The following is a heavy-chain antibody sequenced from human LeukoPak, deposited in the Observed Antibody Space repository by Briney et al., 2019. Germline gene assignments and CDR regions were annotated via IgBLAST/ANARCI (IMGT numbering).Heavy chain of an antibody. D-gene: IGHD6-19*01. CDR3: AKDHGVAVAGMYY. J-gene: IGHJ4*02. CDR2: MSGSGGST. CDR1: GLTFSSFA. Sequence: GGSLRLSCAASGLTFSSFAMSWVRQAPGKGLEWVSSMSGSGGSTYYADSVKGRFTISRDNSRNTLYLQMNSLRADDTAVYYCAKDHGVAVAGMYYWGQATLVTVSS. V-gene: IGHV3-23*01.